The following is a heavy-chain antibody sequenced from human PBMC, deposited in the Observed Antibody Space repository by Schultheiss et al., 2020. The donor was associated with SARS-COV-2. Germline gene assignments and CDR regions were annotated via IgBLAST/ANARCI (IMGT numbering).Heavy chain of an antibody. CDR1: GFTFSSYA. J-gene: IGHJ6*03. V-gene: IGHV3-30-3*01. CDR3: ARTIVLGYMDV. CDR2: ISYDGSNK. D-gene: IGHD2-8*02. Sequence: GGSLRLSCAASGFTFSSYAMHWVRQAPGKGLEWVAVISYDGSNKYYADSVKGRFTISRDNSKNTLYLQMNSLRAEDTAVYYCARTIVLGYMDVWGKGTTVTVSS.